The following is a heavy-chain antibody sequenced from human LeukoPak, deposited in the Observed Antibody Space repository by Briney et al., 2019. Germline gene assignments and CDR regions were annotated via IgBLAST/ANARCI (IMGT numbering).Heavy chain of an antibody. Sequence: SETLSLTCTVSGGSISSSSYYWGWIRQPPGKGLEWIGSIYYSGSTYYNPSLKSRVTISVDTSKNQFSLKLSSVTAADTAVYYCARGEAIAAAGTDFDYWGQGTLVTVSS. J-gene: IGHJ4*02. D-gene: IGHD6-13*01. CDR1: GGSISSSSYY. CDR3: ARGEAIAAAGTDFDY. V-gene: IGHV4-39*01. CDR2: IYYSGST.